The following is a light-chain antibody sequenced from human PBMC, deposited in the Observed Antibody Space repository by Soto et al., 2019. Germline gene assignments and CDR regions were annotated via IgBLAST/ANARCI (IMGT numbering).Light chain of an antibody. CDR3: QQYNVWPLT. J-gene: IGKJ4*01. V-gene: IGKV3-15*01. CDR2: VAS. CDR1: QSVSSN. Sequence: EIVMTQSPATLSVSPGERATLSCRASQSVSSNLAWYQQKPGQTPKLLIYVASTRATGIPARFSGSGSGTEFTLTINCLRSEDFAVYYWQQYNVWPLTFGGGTKVEFK.